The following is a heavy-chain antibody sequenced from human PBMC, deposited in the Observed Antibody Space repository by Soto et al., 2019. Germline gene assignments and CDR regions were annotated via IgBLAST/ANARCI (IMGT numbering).Heavy chain of an antibody. J-gene: IGHJ6*02. CDR2: IYYGGST. CDR1: GGSISSYY. D-gene: IGHD2-8*01. Sequence: SETLSLTCTVSGGSISSYYWSWIRQPPGKGLEWIGYIYYGGSTNYNPSLKSRVTISVDTSKNQFSLKLSSVTAADTAVYYCARDPQGYCTNGVCEPSGMDVWGQGTTVTVYS. V-gene: IGHV4-59*01. CDR3: ARDPQGYCTNGVCEPSGMDV.